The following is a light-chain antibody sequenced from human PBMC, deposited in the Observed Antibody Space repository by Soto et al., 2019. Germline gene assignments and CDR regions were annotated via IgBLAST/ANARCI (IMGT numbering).Light chain of an antibody. CDR3: QQYAVSPIT. CDR1: QSVGRNY. CDR2: DAS. V-gene: IGKV3-20*01. J-gene: IGKJ5*01. Sequence: PGESATLSCRASQSVGRNYLAWFQHKPGQAPRLVIYDASNRATGVPDRFSGSGSGTDFTLTISRLEPEDFAVFYCQQYAVSPITFGQGTRLEI.